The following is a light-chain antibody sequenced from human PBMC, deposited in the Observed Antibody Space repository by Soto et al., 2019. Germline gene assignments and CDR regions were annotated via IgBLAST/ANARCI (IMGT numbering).Light chain of an antibody. CDR1: QGISSA. V-gene: IGKV1-13*02. CDR2: DAS. Sequence: AIQLTQSPSSLSASVGDRVTITCRASQGISSALAWYQQKPGKAPNLLIYDASRLESGVPSRFSGSGSGTDFTLTISSLQPEDFATYCCQQFNGYPFTFGPGTKVDIK. J-gene: IGKJ3*01. CDR3: QQFNGYPFT.